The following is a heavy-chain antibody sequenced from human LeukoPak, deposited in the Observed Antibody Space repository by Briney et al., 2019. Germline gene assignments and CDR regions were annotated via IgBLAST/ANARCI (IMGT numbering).Heavy chain of an antibody. CDR3: ASYYYGSSGYFPNDAFDI. V-gene: IGHV1-69*04. Sequence: SVKVSCKASGGTFSSYAISWVRQAPGQGLEWMGRIIPILGIANYAQKFQGRVTITADKSTSTAYMELSSLRSEDTAVYYCASYYYGSSGYFPNDAFDIWGQGTMVTVSS. CDR1: GGTFSSYA. CDR2: IIPILGIA. D-gene: IGHD3-22*01. J-gene: IGHJ3*02.